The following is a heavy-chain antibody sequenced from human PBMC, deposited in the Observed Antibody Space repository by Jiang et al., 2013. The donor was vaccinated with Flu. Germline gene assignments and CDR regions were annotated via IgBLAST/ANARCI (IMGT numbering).Heavy chain of an antibody. Sequence: VQLVESGAEVKKPGSSVKVSCKASGSTVSSFTITWVRQAPGQGLEWVGVTVPIFGTTKYAQKFQGRVTITADESTSTAYMELSSLRSEDTAVYYCARSYCTNGVCYSYYYYYYGMDVWGQGTTVTV. V-gene: IGHV1-69*01. CDR3: ARSYCTNGVCYSYYYYYYGMDV. CDR2: TVPIFGTT. CDR1: GSTVSSFT. D-gene: IGHD2-8*01. J-gene: IGHJ6*02.